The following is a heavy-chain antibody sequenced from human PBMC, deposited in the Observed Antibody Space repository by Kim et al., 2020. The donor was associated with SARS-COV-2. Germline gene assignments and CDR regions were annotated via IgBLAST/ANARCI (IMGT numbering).Heavy chain of an antibody. CDR3: ASTSSSPGTDDAFDI. D-gene: IGHD6-13*01. V-gene: IGHV3-30*01. J-gene: IGHJ3*02. Sequence: DSVKARLPISRENSKNTLDLQMNSLRAEDTAVYYCASTSSSPGTDDAFDIWGQGTMVTVSS.